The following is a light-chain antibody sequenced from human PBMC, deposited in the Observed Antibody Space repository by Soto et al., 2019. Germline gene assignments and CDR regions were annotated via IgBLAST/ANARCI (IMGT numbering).Light chain of an antibody. CDR1: TSNILRNY. CDR2: MND. CDR3: CSYAGSYTYV. Sequence: QSALTQPPSASGNPGQRLTMSCSGSTSNILRNYVYWYRQLPGTAPRLLISMNDQRPSGVPDRFSGSKSGNTASLTISGLQAEDEADYYCCSYAGSYTYVFGTGTKVTV. J-gene: IGLJ1*01. V-gene: IGLV1-47*01.